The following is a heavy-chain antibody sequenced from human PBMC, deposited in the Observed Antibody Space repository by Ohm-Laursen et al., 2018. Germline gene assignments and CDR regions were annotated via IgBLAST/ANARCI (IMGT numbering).Heavy chain of an antibody. V-gene: IGHV1-2*02. J-gene: IGHJ6*02. CDR3: ARAMHNEYYGMDV. CDR2: INPNSGGT. D-gene: IGHD2-2*01. Sequence: GASVKVSCKASGYTFTGYYMHWVRQAPGQGLEWMGWINPNSGGTNYAQKFQGRVTMTRDTSISTAYMELSRLRSDDTAVYYCARAMHNEYYGMDVWGRGTTVTVSS. CDR1: GYTFTGYY.